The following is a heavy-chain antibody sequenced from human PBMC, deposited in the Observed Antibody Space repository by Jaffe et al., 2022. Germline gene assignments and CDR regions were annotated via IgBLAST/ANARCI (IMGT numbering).Heavy chain of an antibody. CDR1: GYTFTSYG. J-gene: IGHJ5*02. CDR3: ARDRSITIFGVVIPNWFDP. Sequence: QVQLVQSGAEVKKPGASVKVSCKASGYTFTSYGISWVRQAPGQGLEWMGWISAYNGNTNYAQKLQGRVTMTTDTSTSTAYMELRSLRSDDTAVYYCARDRSITIFGVVIPNWFDPWGQGTLVTVSS. D-gene: IGHD3-3*01. CDR2: ISAYNGNT. V-gene: IGHV1-18*01.